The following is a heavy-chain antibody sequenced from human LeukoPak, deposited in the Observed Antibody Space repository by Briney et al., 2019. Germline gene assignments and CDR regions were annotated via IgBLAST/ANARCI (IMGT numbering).Heavy chain of an antibody. CDR2: IDWDDDK. V-gene: IGHV2-70*11. D-gene: IGHD2-15*01. Sequence: RESGPALVKPTQTLTLTCTFSGFSLSTSGMCVTWIRQPPRKALGWLARIDWDDDKYYSTSLTTRLSISKDTSKNQVVLTMTHMDPVDTGTYYCARTQRIQDFDYWGQGTLVAVSS. J-gene: IGHJ4*02. CDR1: GFSLSTSGMC. CDR3: ARTQRIQDFDY.